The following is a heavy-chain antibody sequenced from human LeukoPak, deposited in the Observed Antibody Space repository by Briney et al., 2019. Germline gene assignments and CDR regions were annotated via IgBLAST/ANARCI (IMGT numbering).Heavy chain of an antibody. J-gene: IGHJ4*02. Sequence: GGSLRLSCAASGFTFSSYWMSWVRQAPGKGLEWVANIKQDGSEKYYVDSVKGRFTISRDNAKNSLYLQMNSLRAEDTAVYYCARAGWELLLLPSGDYFDYWGQGTLVTVSS. CDR3: ARAGWELLLLPSGDYFDY. CDR2: IKQDGSEK. CDR1: GFTFSSYW. V-gene: IGHV3-7*01. D-gene: IGHD1-26*01.